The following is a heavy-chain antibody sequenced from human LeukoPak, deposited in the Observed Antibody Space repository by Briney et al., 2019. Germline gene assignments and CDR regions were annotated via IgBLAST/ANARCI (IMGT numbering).Heavy chain of an antibody. Sequence: SETLSLTCAVYGGSFSGYYWSWLRQPPGKGLEWIGEINHSGSTNYNPSLKSRVTISVDTSKNQFSLKLSSVTAADTAVYYCARGGPYCSSTSCYVGWFDPWGQGTLVTASS. CDR2: INHSGST. CDR3: ARGGPYCSSTSCYVGWFDP. D-gene: IGHD2-2*01. CDR1: GGSFSGYY. J-gene: IGHJ5*02. V-gene: IGHV4-34*01.